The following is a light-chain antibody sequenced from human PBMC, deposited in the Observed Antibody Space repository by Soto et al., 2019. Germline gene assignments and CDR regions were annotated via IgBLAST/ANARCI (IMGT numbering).Light chain of an antibody. Sequence: DIRMTQSPSSLSASVGDRVTITCRARQTINTYLNWYQQTPGTAPKLLIYDASSLQSGVPSRFRGSGSGTDFTLTITSLQPEDFATYYCQQSYTTPLTFGGGTKVDIK. V-gene: IGKV1-39*01. CDR1: QTINTY. J-gene: IGKJ4*01. CDR3: QQSYTTPLT. CDR2: DAS.